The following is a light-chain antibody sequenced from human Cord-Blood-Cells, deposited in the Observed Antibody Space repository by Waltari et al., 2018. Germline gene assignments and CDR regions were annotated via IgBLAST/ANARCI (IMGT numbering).Light chain of an antibody. CDR2: EVS. V-gene: IGLV2-8*01. Sequence: QSALTQPPSASGSPGPSVTISCTGTSSDVGGYNYVSWYQQHPGKAPKRMIYEVSKRPSGVPDRFSGSKSGNTASLTVSGLQAEDEADYYCSSYAGSNNFVVFGGGTKLTVL. CDR3: SSYAGSNNFVV. CDR1: SSDVGGYNY. J-gene: IGLJ2*01.